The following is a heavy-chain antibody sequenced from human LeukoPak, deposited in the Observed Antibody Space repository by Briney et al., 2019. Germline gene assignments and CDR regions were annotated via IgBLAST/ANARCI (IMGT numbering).Heavy chain of an antibody. CDR1: TYTFTRYG. CDR2: ISSYNGNT. D-gene: IGHD5-12*01. V-gene: IGHV1-18*01. CDR3: ARSGRGTYYYFDL. J-gene: IGHJ4*02. Sequence: ASVKVSCKASTYTFTRYGISWVRQAPGQGLEWMGWISSYNGNTNYAQKFLGRVSMTADTATSTAYMELRSLTSDDTAMYYCARSGRGTYYYFDLWGQGTLVTVSS.